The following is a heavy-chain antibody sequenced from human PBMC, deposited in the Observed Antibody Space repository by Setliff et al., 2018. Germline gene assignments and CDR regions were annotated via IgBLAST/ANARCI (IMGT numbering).Heavy chain of an antibody. Sequence: PSETLSLTCTVSGDSISTGINYWSWIRQPAGKGLEWIEHIDRSGNTNFNPSLKSRVTISGDRSKNQFSLELSSVTAADTAVYYCARSLGSGSYYGSRPFHSDYWGQGILVTVSS. J-gene: IGHJ4*02. V-gene: IGHV4-61*09. D-gene: IGHD3-10*01. CDR1: GDSISTGINY. CDR2: IDRSGNT. CDR3: ARSLGSGSYYGSRPFHSDY.